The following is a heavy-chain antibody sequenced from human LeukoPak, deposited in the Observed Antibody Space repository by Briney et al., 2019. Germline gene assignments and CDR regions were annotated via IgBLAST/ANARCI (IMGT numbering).Heavy chain of an antibody. Sequence: SETLSLTCTVSGGSISSYYWSWIRQPPGKGLEWIGYIYYSGSTNYNPSLKSRVTISVDTSKNQFSLKLSSVTAADTAVYYCARGAWFGERYYFDYWGQGTLVTVSS. CDR1: GGSISSYY. V-gene: IGHV4-59*08. J-gene: IGHJ4*02. CDR3: ARGAWFGERYYFDY. D-gene: IGHD3-10*01. CDR2: IYYSGST.